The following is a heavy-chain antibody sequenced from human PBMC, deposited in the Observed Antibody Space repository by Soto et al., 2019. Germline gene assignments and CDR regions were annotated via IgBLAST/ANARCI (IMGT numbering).Heavy chain of an antibody. CDR2: IGNSGGTT. J-gene: IGHJ5*01. V-gene: IGHV3-23*01. Sequence: GGSLRLSCAASGFTFSNYAMSWVRQAPGKGLEWVSGIGNSGGTTYYADPVKGRFTISRDNSKNTLYLQMNSLRAEDTAVYYCAKTVGGSPSFDCWGQGTLVTVSS. CDR1: GFTFSNYA. D-gene: IGHD5-12*01. CDR3: AKTVGGSPSFDC.